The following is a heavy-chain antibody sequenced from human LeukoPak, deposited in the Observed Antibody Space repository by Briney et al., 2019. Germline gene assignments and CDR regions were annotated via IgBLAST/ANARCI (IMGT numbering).Heavy chain of an antibody. J-gene: IGHJ1*01. V-gene: IGHV3-30*02. CDR1: GFTFSSYG. CDR3: ARRDSHYGPKRRREYFQH. Sequence: GGSLRLSCAASGFTFSSYGMHWVRQAPGKGLEWVAFIRYDGSNKYYADSVKGRFTISRDNSKNTLYLQMNSLRAEDTAVYYCARRDSHYGPKRRREYFQHWGQGTLVTVSS. D-gene: IGHD4-17*01. CDR2: IRYDGSNK.